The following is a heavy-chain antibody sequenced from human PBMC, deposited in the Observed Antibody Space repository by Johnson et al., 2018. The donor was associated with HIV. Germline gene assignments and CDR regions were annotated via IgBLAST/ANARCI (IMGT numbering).Heavy chain of an antibody. CDR2: IYSGGST. V-gene: IGHV3-66*04. CDR3: ARLPSGYNRDTFNI. D-gene: IGHD5-18*01. CDR1: GFTVSSNY. J-gene: IGHJ3*02. Sequence: VQLVESGGGLVQPGGSLRLSCAASGFTVSSNYMSWVRQAPGKGLEWVSVIYSGGSTYYADSVKGRFTISRDNSKNTLYLQMNSLRAGDTATYYCARLPSGYNRDTFNIWGQGTMVTVSS.